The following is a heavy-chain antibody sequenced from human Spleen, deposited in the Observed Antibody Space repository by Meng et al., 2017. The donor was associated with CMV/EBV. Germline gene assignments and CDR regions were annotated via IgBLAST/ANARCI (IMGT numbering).Heavy chain of an antibody. J-gene: IGHJ4*02. CDR2: ISYDGSNK. CDR1: GFTFSSYA. V-gene: IGHV3-30*04. D-gene: IGHD2-15*01. Sequence: GESLKISCAASGFTFSSYAMHWVRQAPGKGLEWVAVISYDGSNKYYGDSVKGRFTISRDNSKNTLYLQMNSLRAEDTAVYYCARGGYWGLVVADALDFWGLGTLVTVSS. CDR3: ARGGYWGLVVADALDF.